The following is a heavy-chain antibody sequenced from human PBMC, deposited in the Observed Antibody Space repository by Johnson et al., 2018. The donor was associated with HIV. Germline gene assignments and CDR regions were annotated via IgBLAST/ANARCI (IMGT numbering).Heavy chain of an antibody. V-gene: IGHV3-66*01. Sequence: VQLVESGGGLVKTGGSLRLSCAASGFTFSDYYMGWIRQAPGKGLEWISVIYSGGSTYYADSVKGRFTISRDNSKNTLYLQMGSLRAEDMAVYYCARGALSPAAPDAFDIWGQGTMVTVSS. CDR2: IYSGGST. J-gene: IGHJ3*02. CDR3: ARGALSPAAPDAFDI. D-gene: IGHD6-13*01. CDR1: GFTFSDYY.